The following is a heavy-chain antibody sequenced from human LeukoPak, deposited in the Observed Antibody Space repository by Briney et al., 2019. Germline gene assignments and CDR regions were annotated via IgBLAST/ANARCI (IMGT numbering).Heavy chain of an antibody. CDR3: AREGVWQAFDY. V-gene: IGHV1-2*02. Sequence: ASVKVSCKASGYIFTGYYMHWVRQAPGQGLEWMGWINPNSGGTNYAQKFQGRVTMTRDTSTSTVYMELSSLRSEDTAVYYCAREGVWQAFDYWGQGTLVTVSS. D-gene: IGHD6-13*01. CDR1: GYIFTGYY. J-gene: IGHJ4*02. CDR2: INPNSGGT.